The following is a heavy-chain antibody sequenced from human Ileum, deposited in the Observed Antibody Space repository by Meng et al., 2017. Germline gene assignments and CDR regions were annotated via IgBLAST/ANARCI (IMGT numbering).Heavy chain of an antibody. Sequence: QVQLQESGPGLVRPSETLSLNCNVSGGSVSSASYYWSWIRQPPGKGLEWIGLIHYSGSRNYNPSLKSRVTMSVDTSKNQVSLRLTSVTAADTAVYYCVRFYGSGTFEVHDYWGQGTLVTVSS. CDR2: IHYSGSR. CDR3: VRFYGSGTFEVHDY. D-gene: IGHD3-10*01. CDR1: GGSVSSASYY. V-gene: IGHV4-61*01. J-gene: IGHJ4*02.